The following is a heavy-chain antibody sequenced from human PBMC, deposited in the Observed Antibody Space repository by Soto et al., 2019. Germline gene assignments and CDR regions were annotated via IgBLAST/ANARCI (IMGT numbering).Heavy chain of an antibody. CDR2: ISGSGGST. Sequence: EVQLLESGGGLVQPGGSLRLSCAASGFTFSSYAMSWVRQAPGKGLEWVSAISGSGGSTYYADSVKGRFTISRDNSKNTLYLQMNSLRVEDTAVYYCAKVHSPPDYYDSSGYNAFDIWGQGTMVTVSS. J-gene: IGHJ3*02. CDR1: GFTFSSYA. D-gene: IGHD3-22*01. V-gene: IGHV3-23*01. CDR3: AKVHSPPDYYDSSGYNAFDI.